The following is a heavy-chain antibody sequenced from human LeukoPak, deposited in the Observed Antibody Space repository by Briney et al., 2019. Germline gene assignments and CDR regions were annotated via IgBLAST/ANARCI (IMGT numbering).Heavy chain of an antibody. CDR2: ISGSGGST. J-gene: IGHJ3*02. D-gene: IGHD2-2*02. Sequence: PGGSLRLSCAASGFTFSSYAMSWARQAPGKGLEWVSAISGSGGSTYYADSVKGRFTISRDNSKNTLYLQMNSLRAEDTAVYYCAKIVVVPAAISDAFDIWGQGTMVTVSS. CDR1: GFTFSSYA. CDR3: AKIVVVPAAISDAFDI. V-gene: IGHV3-23*01.